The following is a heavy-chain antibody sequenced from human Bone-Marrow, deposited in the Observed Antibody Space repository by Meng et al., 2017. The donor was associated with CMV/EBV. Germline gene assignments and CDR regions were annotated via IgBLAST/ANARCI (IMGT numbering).Heavy chain of an antibody. CDR2: ISSSSSYI. V-gene: IGHV3-21*01. J-gene: IGHJ5*02. Sequence: GESLKISCAASGFTFSSYAMHWVRQAPGKGLEWVSSISSSSSYIYYADSVKGRFTISRDNAKNSLYLQMNSLRAEDTAVYYCARDVGVIVVVPAAISWFDPWGQGTLVTVSS. D-gene: IGHD2-2*01. CDR3: ARDVGVIVVVPAAISWFDP. CDR1: GFTFSSYA.